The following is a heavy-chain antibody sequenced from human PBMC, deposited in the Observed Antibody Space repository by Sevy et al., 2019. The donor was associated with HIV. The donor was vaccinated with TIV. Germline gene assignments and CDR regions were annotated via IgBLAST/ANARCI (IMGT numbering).Heavy chain of an antibody. Sequence: ASVKVSCKASTFTNYDINWVRQASGQGLEWMGWMNPNSGNTGYAQKFQGRVTITRDTSMSTAYMELSSLRSENTAVNSCARGGGYYSRARTFDIWGKEWIVTVSS. V-gene: IGHV1-8*03. J-gene: IGHJ3*02. D-gene: IGHD5-12*01. CDR3: ARGGGYYSRARTFDI. CDR2: MNPNSGNT. CDR1: TFTNYD.